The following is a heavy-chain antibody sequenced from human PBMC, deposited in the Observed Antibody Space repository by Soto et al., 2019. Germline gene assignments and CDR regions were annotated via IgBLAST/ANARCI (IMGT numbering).Heavy chain of an antibody. D-gene: IGHD1-7*01. CDR1: GGSITSNSHY. CDR3: ARLFTRNYYIDS. V-gene: IGHV4-39*01. Sequence: SETLSLTCTVSGGSITSNSHYWGWIRQPPGKGLEWIGSIFHSGSTKYSASLKSRVTISVDTSKDQFSLRLSSVTVADTAVYYCARLFTRNYYIDSWGHGALVTVS. CDR2: IFHSGST. J-gene: IGHJ5*01.